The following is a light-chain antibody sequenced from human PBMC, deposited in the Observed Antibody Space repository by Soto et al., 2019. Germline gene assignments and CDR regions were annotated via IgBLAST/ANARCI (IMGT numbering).Light chain of an antibody. CDR2: STS. CDR3: AAWDDRLDVYV. V-gene: IGLV1-44*01. Sequence: QSALTQPPSASGTPGQIVAISCSGSSSNIGSNTVTWYQQLPGTAPKLLIYSTSQRSSGVPGRFSGSKSGASASLSISGLQSEDEADSYCAAWDDRLDVYVSGTGTKVTVL. J-gene: IGLJ1*01. CDR1: SSNIGSNT.